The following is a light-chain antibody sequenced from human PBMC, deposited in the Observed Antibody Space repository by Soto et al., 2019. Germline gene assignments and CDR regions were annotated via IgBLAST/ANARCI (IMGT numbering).Light chain of an antibody. J-gene: IGKJ5*01. CDR3: QRYGSPPPIT. V-gene: IGKV3-20*01. Sequence: EIVLTQSPCTLSLSPGERATLSCRASHGVSRTYLSLYQQKPGPAPSLPLYSASTTATGIPDTFSGSGSGTVSALTISSMEPEDYAVYYCQRYGSPPPITFGQGTRLEI. CDR2: SAS. CDR1: HGVSRTY.